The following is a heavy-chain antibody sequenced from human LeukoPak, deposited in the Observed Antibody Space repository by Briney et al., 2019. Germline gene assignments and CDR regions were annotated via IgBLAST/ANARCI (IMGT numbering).Heavy chain of an antibody. J-gene: IGHJ4*02. CDR2: ISSSGYT. Sequence: GGSLRLSCAASGFTFSDYYMSWIRQAPGKGLEWVSYISSSGYTNYADSVKGRFTISRDNAMNSLYLQMNSLRAEDTAVYYCARDYSSNWLIDYWGQGALVTVSS. D-gene: IGHD6-13*01. CDR1: GFTFSDYY. V-gene: IGHV3-11*05. CDR3: ARDYSSNWLIDY.